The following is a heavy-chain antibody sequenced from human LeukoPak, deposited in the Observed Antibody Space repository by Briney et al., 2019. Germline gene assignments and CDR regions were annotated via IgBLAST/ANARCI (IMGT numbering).Heavy chain of an antibody. CDR1: GGSISSGGYY. CDR3: ARRGYDSSGYYYAY. CDR2: IYYSGST. V-gene: IGHV4-39*01. D-gene: IGHD3-22*01. J-gene: IGHJ4*02. Sequence: SETLSLTCTVSGGSISSGGYYWSWIRQPPGKGLEWIGSIYYSGSTYYNPSLKSRVTISVDTSKNQFSLKLSSVTAADTAVYYCARRGYDSSGYYYAYWGQGTLVAVSS.